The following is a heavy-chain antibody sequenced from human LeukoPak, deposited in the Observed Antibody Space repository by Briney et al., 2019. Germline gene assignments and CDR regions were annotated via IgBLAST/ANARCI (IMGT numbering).Heavy chain of an antibody. CDR3: AREPGIVATTFWYFDL. V-gene: IGHV4-4*07. D-gene: IGHD5-12*01. CDR1: GGSISSYY. Sequence: SETLSLTCTVSGGSISSYYWSWIRQSPGKGLEWIGRIYPSGSTNYNPSLKSRITMSVDTSKNQLSLKLSSVTAADTAVYYCAREPGIVATTFWYFDLWGRGTLVTVSS. CDR2: IYPSGST. J-gene: IGHJ2*01.